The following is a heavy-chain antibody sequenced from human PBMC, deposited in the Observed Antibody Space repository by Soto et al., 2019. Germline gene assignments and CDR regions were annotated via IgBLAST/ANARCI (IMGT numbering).Heavy chain of an antibody. V-gene: IGHV1-69*13. J-gene: IGHJ6*02. CDR2: IIPIFGTA. Sequence: GASVKVSCKASGGTFSSYAISWVRQAPGQGLEWMGGIIPIFGTASYAQKFRGRVTITADESTSTAYMEVSSLRSEDTAVYYCATDRLTIFGSGGMDVWGQGTTVTVSS. CDR3: ATDRLTIFGSGGMDV. CDR1: GGTFSSYA. D-gene: IGHD3-3*01.